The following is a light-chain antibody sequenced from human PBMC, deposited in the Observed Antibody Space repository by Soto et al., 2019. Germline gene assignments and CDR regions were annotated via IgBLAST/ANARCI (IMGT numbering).Light chain of an antibody. CDR3: QQSDSIPYT. V-gene: IGKV1-39*01. CDR1: RTINTY. CDR2: AAS. Sequence: DVRMTQSPSSLSASVGDTITITCRASRTINTYLNWYQQQPGKAPKLLIHAASSLQSGVPSRFSGSGSGTYFTLTISCLQSEDFATYYCQQSDSIPYTFGQGTKLEIK. J-gene: IGKJ2*01.